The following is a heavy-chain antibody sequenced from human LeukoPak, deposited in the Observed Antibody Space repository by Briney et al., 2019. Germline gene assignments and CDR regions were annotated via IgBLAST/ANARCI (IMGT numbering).Heavy chain of an antibody. D-gene: IGHD5-18*01. V-gene: IGHV3-49*04. CDR1: GFTFGDYA. CDR3: TREEVQLWLPGDY. Sequence: GRSLRLSCTASGFTFGDYAISWVRQAPGKGLEWVGFIRSKAYGGTTEYAASVKGRFTISRDDSKSIAYLQMNSLKTEDTAVYYCTREEVQLWLPGDYWGQGTLVTVSS. CDR2: IRSKAYGGTT. J-gene: IGHJ4*02.